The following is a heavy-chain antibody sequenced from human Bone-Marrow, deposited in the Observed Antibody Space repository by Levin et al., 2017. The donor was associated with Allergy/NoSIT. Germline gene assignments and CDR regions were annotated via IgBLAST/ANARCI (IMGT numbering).Heavy chain of an antibody. Sequence: GGSLRLSCAASGFTFDDFGMHWVRQVPGKGLEWVAGISWNSGDIGYAVSVKGRFTISRDNARNSLHLQMNSLRVEDTALYYCARDEKIASIFGVVITGGLNNWGQGTLVTVSS. CDR2: ISWNSGDI. J-gene: IGHJ4*02. CDR3: ARDEKIASIFGVVITGGLNN. D-gene: IGHD3-3*01. CDR1: GFTFDDFG. V-gene: IGHV3-9*01.